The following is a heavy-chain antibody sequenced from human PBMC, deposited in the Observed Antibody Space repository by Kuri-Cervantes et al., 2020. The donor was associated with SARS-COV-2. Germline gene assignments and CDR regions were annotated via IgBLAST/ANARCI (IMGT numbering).Heavy chain of an antibody. D-gene: IGHD3-10*01. V-gene: IGHV3-13*01. CDR2: IATPGDT. CDR1: GFTLSACD. Sequence: GESLKISCAASGFTLSACDMHWVRQVTGKGLEWVSTIATPGDTYYLNSVKGRFTISRESARNSLYLQMNSLRVEDTAVYYCVREAPGSASGITSFGLWGRGTLVTVSS. J-gene: IGHJ2*01. CDR3: VREAPGSASGITSFGL.